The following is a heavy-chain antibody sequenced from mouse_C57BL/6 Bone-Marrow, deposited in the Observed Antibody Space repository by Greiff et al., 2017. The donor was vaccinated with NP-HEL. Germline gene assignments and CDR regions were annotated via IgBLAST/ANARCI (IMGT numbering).Heavy chain of an antibody. J-gene: IGHJ2*01. Sequence: VQLQQPGAELVKPGASVKLSCKASGYTFTSYWMQWVKQRPGQGLEWIGEIDPSDSYTNYNQKFKGKATLTVDTSSSTAYMQLSSLTSEDSAVYFCARQAPITTVDYWGQSTTLTVSS. D-gene: IGHD1-1*01. V-gene: IGHV1-50*01. CDR2: IDPSDSYT. CDR3: ARQAPITTVDY. CDR1: GYTFTSYW.